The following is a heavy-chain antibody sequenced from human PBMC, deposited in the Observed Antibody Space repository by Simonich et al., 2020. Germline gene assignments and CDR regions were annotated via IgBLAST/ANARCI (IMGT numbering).Heavy chain of an antibody. D-gene: IGHD2-15*01. Sequence: QVQLVQSGAEVKKPGASVKVSCKASGYTFTSYGISWVRQAPGQGLEWMGGISADNVNTNYAQKLQGRVTMTTDTSTSTAYMELRSLRSDDTAVYYCARASRGTWWYYYFDYWGQGTLVTVSS. CDR3: ARASRGTWWYYYFDY. CDR1: GYTFTSYG. V-gene: IGHV1-18*01. CDR2: ISADNVNT. J-gene: IGHJ4*02.